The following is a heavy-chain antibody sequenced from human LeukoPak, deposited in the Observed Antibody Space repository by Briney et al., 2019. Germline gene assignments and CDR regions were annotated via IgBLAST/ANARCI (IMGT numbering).Heavy chain of an antibody. CDR2: ISSSSSTI. CDR1: GFTFSSYS. CDR3: GRQRYYDSSGYLNWFDP. Sequence: GGSLRLSCAASGFTFSSYSMNWVRQAPGKGLEWVSYISSSSSTIYYADSVKGRFTISRDNAKNSLYLQMNSLRDEDMAVYYCGRQRYYDSSGYLNWFDPWGQGTLVTVSS. D-gene: IGHD3-22*01. J-gene: IGHJ5*02. V-gene: IGHV3-48*02.